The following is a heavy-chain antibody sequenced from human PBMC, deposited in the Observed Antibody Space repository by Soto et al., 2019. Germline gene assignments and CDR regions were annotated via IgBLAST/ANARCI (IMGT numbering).Heavy chain of an antibody. Sequence: QGQLVQSGAEVKKPGASVKVSCKASGYTFTIYGISWMRQAPGQGLEWMGWISGDNGNTKYAQKFQGRVTMTTDTSTSTGSMELRSLRSDDTAVYYCARRVGVAPVNDAYDLWGQGTMVTVSS. J-gene: IGHJ3*01. V-gene: IGHV1-18*01. CDR3: ARRVGVAPVNDAYDL. CDR2: ISGDNGNT. D-gene: IGHD2-15*01. CDR1: GYTFTIYG.